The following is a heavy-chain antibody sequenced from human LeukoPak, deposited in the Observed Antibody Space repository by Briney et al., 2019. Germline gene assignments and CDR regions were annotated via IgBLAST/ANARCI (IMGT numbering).Heavy chain of an antibody. Sequence: SETLSLTCTVSGGSISSSSYYYGWIRQPPGKGLEWIGYINYSGSTYYNPSLKSRVTISVDTSKDQFSLKLTSVAAADTAVFYCVRHIRDSSFFDPWGLGTLVTVSS. CDR1: GGSISSSSYY. V-gene: IGHV4-39*01. CDR3: VRHIRDSSFFDP. D-gene: IGHD6-13*01. J-gene: IGHJ5*02. CDR2: INYSGST.